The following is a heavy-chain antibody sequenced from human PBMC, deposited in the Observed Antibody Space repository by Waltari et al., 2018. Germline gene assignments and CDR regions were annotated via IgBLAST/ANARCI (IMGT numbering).Heavy chain of an antibody. CDR3: ARGSSFSGYFDL. CDR1: GFIVSSKY. D-gene: IGHD6-19*01. CDR2: MYSSSTT. J-gene: IGHJ4*02. V-gene: IGHV3-53*02. Sequence: EVQLVETGGTLIQPGGSLRLSCAASGFIVSSKYMSWVRRAPGKGLEWVSVMYSSSTTYYADSVKGRFTISRDNSKNTLYLEMNSLRAEDTAVYYCARGSSFSGYFDLWGQGTPVTVSS.